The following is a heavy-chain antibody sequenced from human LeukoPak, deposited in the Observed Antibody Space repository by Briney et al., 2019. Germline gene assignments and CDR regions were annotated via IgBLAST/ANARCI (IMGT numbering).Heavy chain of an antibody. J-gene: IGHJ4*02. CDR1: GFTFSSYW. V-gene: IGHV3-21*01. D-gene: IGHD1-7*01. CDR2: ISSSSSYI. CDR3: ARGTWNYLLDY. Sequence: GGSLRLSCAASGFTFSSYWMSWVRQAPGKGLEWVSSISSSSSYIYYADSVKGRFTISRDNAKSSLYLQMNSLRAEDTAVYYCARGTWNYLLDYWGQGTLVTVSS.